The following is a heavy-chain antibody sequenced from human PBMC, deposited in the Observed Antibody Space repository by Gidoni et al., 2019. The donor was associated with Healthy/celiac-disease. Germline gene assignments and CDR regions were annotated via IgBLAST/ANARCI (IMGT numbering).Heavy chain of an antibody. CDR1: GFTFSDHY. J-gene: IGHJ3*02. V-gene: IGHV3-72*01. Sequence: EVQLVESGGGLVQPGGSLRLSCAASGFTFSDHYMDWVRQAPGKGLEWVGRTRNKANSYTTEYAASVKGRFTISRDDSKNSLYLQMNSLKTEDTAVYYCASLGLGAFDIWGQGTMVTVSS. CDR2: TRNKANSYTT. CDR3: ASLGLGAFDI. D-gene: IGHD3-16*01.